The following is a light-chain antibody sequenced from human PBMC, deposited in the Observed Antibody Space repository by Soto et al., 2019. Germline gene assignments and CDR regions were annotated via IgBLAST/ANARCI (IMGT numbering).Light chain of an antibody. CDR2: AAA. CDR1: QGISSW. CDR3: QQTDTYPCT. V-gene: IGKV1D-12*01. Sequence: DIQMTQSPSSVSASVGDRVTITCRASQGISSWLAWYQQVPGKAPKLLIYAAATLQSGVSSRFSGSYSGTDCTLTISSLQPEDFATYYCQQTDTYPCTFGQGTTVEIK. J-gene: IGKJ2*02.